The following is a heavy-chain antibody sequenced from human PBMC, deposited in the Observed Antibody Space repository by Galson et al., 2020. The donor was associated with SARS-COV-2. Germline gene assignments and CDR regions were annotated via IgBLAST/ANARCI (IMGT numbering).Heavy chain of an antibody. CDR2: ITWNSGTI. J-gene: IGHJ4*02. Sequence: LKISCAASGFTFDDYAMHWVRQGPGKGPEWVSGITWNSGTIGYAGSVKGRFTISRDNAKNSLYLQMNRLTPEDTAFYYCAKGPNSYSSNWYGIDYWGQGTLVTVSS. V-gene: IGHV3-9*01. CDR3: AKGPNSYSSNWYGIDY. CDR1: GFTFDDYA. D-gene: IGHD6-13*01.